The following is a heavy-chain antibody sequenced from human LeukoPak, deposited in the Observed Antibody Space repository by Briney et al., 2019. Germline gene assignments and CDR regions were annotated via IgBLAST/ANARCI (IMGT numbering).Heavy chain of an antibody. CDR1: GYTFTNYG. Sequence: GASVKVSCQASGYTFTNYGISWVRQAPGQGLEWMGWINVYNGNTNYAQKLQGRVTMTTDTSTSTAYMELRSLRSDDTAVYYCAREGIAYSYGHYSPNFDYWGQGTLVTVSS. J-gene: IGHJ4*02. D-gene: IGHD5-18*01. CDR3: AREGIAYSYGHYSPNFDY. CDR2: INVYNGNT. V-gene: IGHV1-18*01.